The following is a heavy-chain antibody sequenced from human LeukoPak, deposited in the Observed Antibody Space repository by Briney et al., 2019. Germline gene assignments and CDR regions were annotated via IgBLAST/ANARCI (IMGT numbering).Heavy chain of an antibody. CDR3: ARRGEAPAGRPLDY. Sequence: PGGSLRLSCAASGFTFSSYWMHWVRQAPGKGLVWISRINSDGSSTSYADSVKGRFTISRDNAKNTLYLQMNSLRAEDTAVYYCARRGEAPAGRPLDYWGQGTLVTVSS. J-gene: IGHJ4*02. CDR2: INSDGSST. CDR1: GFTFSSYW. V-gene: IGHV3-74*01. D-gene: IGHD6-13*01.